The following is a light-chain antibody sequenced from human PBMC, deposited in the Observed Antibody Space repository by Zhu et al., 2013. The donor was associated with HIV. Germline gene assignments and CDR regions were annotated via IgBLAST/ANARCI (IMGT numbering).Light chain of an antibody. Sequence: EIVLTQSPGTLSLSPGERVTLSCRASQSIASRYLAWYQQKSGQAPRLLMSGASSRAPGIPDRFSGSGSGTDFTLTITGLEPEDFGMYFCQRFGSSVTWTFGQGTKLEIK. CDR3: QRFGSSVTWT. CDR2: GAS. CDR1: QSIASRY. J-gene: IGKJ1*01. V-gene: IGKV3-20*01.